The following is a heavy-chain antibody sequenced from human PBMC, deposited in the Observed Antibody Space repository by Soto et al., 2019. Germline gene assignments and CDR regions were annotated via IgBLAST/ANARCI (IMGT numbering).Heavy chain of an antibody. J-gene: IGHJ5*02. CDR3: ARVGIVVVVAATPGWFDP. Sequence: QVQLQESGPGLVKPSETLSLTCTVSGGSVSSGSYYWSWIQQPPGKGLEWLGYIYYSGSTNYNPSIKSRVTISVDTSKNQFSLKLSSGTAADTAVYYCARVGIVVVVAATPGWFDPWGQGTLVTFSS. CDR1: GGSVSSGSYY. V-gene: IGHV4-61*01. CDR2: IYYSGST. D-gene: IGHD2-15*01.